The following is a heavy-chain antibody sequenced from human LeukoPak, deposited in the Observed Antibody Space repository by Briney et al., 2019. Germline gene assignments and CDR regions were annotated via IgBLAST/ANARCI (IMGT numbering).Heavy chain of an antibody. CDR1: GFTVSSNS. J-gene: IGHJ6*03. CDR3: ARDGGWYKRGLDHYYYSMDV. Sequence: PGGSLRLSCTVSGFTVSSNSMSWVRQAPGKGLEWGSFIFSSTHYSDPVMRRFTISRDNAKNTLYLQMNSLRAEDTAVYYCARDGGWYKRGLDHYYYSMDVWGKGTTVIVSS. CDR2: IFSST. D-gene: IGHD6-19*01. V-gene: IGHV3-53*01.